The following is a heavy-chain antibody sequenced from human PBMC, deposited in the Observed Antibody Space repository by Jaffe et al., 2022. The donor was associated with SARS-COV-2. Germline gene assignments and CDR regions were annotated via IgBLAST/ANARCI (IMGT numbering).Heavy chain of an antibody. CDR1: GGSISSGSYY. Sequence: QVQLQESGPGLVKPSQTLSLTCTVSGGSISSGSYYWSWIRQPAGKGLEWIGRIYTSGSTNYNPSLKSRVTISVDTSKNQFSLKLSSVTAADTAVYYCAASSGTFDYWGQGTLVTVSS. D-gene: IGHD6-13*01. CDR2: IYTSGST. J-gene: IGHJ4*02. CDR3: AASSGTFDY. V-gene: IGHV4-61*02.